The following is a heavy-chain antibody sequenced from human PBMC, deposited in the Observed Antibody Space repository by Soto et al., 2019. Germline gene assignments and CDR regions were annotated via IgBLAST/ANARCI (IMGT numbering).Heavy chain of an antibody. CDR2: IYSGGST. CDR1: GFTFSKYW. Sequence: PGGSLRLSCAASGFTFSKYWMHWVRQAPGKGLVWVSVIYSGGSTYYADSVKGRFTISRDNSKNTLYLQMNSLRAEDTAVYYCARGATAHSGWYREIYIQHWGQDTLVTVS. D-gene: IGHD6-19*01. V-gene: IGHV3-66*01. CDR3: ARGATAHSGWYREIYIQH. J-gene: IGHJ1*01.